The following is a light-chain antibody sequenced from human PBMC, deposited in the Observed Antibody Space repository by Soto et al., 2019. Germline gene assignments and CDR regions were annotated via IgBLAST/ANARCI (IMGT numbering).Light chain of an antibody. V-gene: IGKV3-15*01. CDR2: GAS. J-gene: IGKJ1*01. CDR1: QSVSSSY. Sequence: DIVLTQSPGTLSLSPGERATLSCRASQSVSSSYLAWYQQKPGQVPRLLIYGASTRAAGIPARFSGSGSGTEFSLTISSLQSEDFAVYYCQQYHDWPRTFGQGTKVDIK. CDR3: QQYHDWPRT.